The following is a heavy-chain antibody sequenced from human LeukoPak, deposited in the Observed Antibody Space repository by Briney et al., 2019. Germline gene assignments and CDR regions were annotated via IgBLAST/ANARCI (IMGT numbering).Heavy chain of an antibody. J-gene: IGHJ3*02. D-gene: IGHD3-22*01. CDR3: ARRPNYYDSSGYVGAFDI. CDR1: RGTFSSYA. CDR2: IIPIFGTA. V-gene: IGHV1-69*01. Sequence: SVKVSCKASRGTFSSYAISWVRQAPGQGLEWMGGIIPIFGTANYAQKFQGRVTITADESTSTAYMELSSLRSEDTAVYYCARRPNYYDSSGYVGAFDIWGQGTMVTVSS.